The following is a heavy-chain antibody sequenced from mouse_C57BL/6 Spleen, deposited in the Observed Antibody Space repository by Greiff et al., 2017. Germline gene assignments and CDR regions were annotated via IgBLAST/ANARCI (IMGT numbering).Heavy chain of an antibody. CDR1: GYTFTSYW. CDR3: ARGAIYYDYDDWYFDV. J-gene: IGHJ1*03. V-gene: IGHV1-64*01. D-gene: IGHD2-4*01. Sequence: QVQLQQPGAELVKPGASVKLSCKASGYTFTSYWMHWVKQRPGQGLEWIGMIHPNSGSTNYNEKFKSKATLTVDKSSSTAYMQLSSLTSEDSAVYYGARGAIYYDYDDWYFDVWGTGTTVTVSS. CDR2: IHPNSGST.